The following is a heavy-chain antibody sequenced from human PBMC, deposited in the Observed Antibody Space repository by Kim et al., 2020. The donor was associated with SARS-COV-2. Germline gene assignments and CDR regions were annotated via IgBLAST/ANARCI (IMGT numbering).Heavy chain of an antibody. CDR3: ARAGLTRYSGSYPFDC. CDR2: INSDGSSI. J-gene: IGHJ4*02. V-gene: IGHV3-74*01. CDR1: GFTFSTYW. D-gene: IGHD1-26*01. Sequence: GGSLRLSCEASGFTFSTYWMHWVRQAPGKGLVWVSRINSDGSSITYADSVKGRFTISRDNAKNTLYLQMNSLGGEDTAVYYCARAGLTRYSGSYPFDCWGQGTLVTVSS.